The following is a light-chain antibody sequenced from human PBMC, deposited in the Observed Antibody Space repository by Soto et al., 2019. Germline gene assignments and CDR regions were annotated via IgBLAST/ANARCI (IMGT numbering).Light chain of an antibody. V-gene: IGKV2-28*01. CDR3: MLALQRPPWT. CDR1: QSLLHTIGYSY. Sequence: DIVTTQSPLSLPVTPGEPAAISCRSSQSLLHTIGYSYLVWYLEKPGLSRQLLIFLGAKRAPGVPDRFSGSGSGTNFALKISRVEAEGIGVYYCMLALQRPPWTFGEGTRWIS. J-gene: IGKJ1*01. CDR2: LGA.